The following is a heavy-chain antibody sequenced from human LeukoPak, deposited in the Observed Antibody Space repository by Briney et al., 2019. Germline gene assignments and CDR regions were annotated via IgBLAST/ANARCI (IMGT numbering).Heavy chain of an antibody. V-gene: IGHV3-23*01. D-gene: IGHD1-26*01. CDR1: GFTFSSYD. CDR2: ISGSGGST. Sequence: GGSLGLSCAASGFTFSSYDMSWVRQAPGKGLEWVSAISGSGGSTYYADSVKGHLTISRDNSKNTLFLHMNSLRAEDTAVYYCAKDVSSGTYFDYWGQGTLVTVSS. CDR3: AKDVSSGTYFDY. J-gene: IGHJ4*02.